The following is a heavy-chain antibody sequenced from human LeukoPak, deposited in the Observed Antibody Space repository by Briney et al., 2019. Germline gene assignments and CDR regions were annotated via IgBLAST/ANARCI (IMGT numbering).Heavy chain of an antibody. CDR2: IYSGGST. D-gene: IGHD1-26*01. Sequence: GGSLRLSCAASGITASSNYMSWVRQPPGKGLEWVSVIYSGGSTYYADSVKGRFTISRDNSKNTLYLQMNSLRAEDTAVYYCARDGSGSLKYYFDYWGQGTLVTVSS. V-gene: IGHV3-66*01. CDR1: GITASSNY. J-gene: IGHJ4*02. CDR3: ARDGSGSLKYYFDY.